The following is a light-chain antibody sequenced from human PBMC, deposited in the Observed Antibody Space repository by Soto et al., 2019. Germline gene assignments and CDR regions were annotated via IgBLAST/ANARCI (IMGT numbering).Light chain of an antibody. V-gene: IGKV3-15*01. CDR1: QSVSSY. CDR2: GAS. Sequence: SQDPQSVYPGERVELSFRASQSVSSYLAWYQQKPGQAPRLLIYGASTRATGIPARFSGSGSGTEFTLTIRSLQAEDFAVYYCQQYNNWWTFGQGTKVDIK. CDR3: QQYNNWWT. J-gene: IGKJ1*01.